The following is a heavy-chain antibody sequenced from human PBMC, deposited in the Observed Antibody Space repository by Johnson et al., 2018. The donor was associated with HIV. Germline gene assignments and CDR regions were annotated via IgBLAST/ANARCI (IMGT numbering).Heavy chain of an antibody. CDR3: ARALRWPNAFDI. D-gene: IGHD4-23*01. V-gene: IGHV3-30*04. CDR1: GFTFSTYA. CDR2: ISYDGSNK. J-gene: IGHJ3*02. Sequence: GFTFSTYAMHWVRQAPGKGLEWVAVISYDGSNKYYADSVKGRFTISRDNSKNTLYLQMNSLRAEDTAVYYCARALRWPNAFDIWGQGTMVTVSS.